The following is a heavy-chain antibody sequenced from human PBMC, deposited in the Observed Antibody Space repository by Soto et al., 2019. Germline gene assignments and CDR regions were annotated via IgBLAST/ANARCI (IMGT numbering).Heavy chain of an antibody. CDR2: IHYSGAT. V-gene: IGHV4-39*01. J-gene: IGHJ3*01. Sequence: SETLSLTCTVSGGSLNSYSWGCIRQLPGKGLELIATIHYSGATAYNPSLKSRVAVSVDTSKNQFSLRLSSVTVADTAVYYCSRRRSESYSEFWGQGTMLTLS. D-gene: IGHD1-26*01. CDR1: GGSLNSYS. CDR3: SRRRSESYSEF.